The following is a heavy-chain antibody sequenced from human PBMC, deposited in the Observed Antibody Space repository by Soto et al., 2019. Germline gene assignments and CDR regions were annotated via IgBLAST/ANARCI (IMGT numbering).Heavy chain of an antibody. CDR1: GGSIGSSSYY. CDR3: ARHENILTGYSPAFDY. Sequence: SETLSLTCTVSGGSIGSSSYYWGWIRQPPGKGLEWIGSIYYSGSTYYNPPLKSRVTISVDTSKNQFSLKLSSVTAADTAVYYCARHENILTGYSPAFDYWGQGTLVTVSS. CDR2: IYYSGST. D-gene: IGHD3-9*01. J-gene: IGHJ4*02. V-gene: IGHV4-39*01.